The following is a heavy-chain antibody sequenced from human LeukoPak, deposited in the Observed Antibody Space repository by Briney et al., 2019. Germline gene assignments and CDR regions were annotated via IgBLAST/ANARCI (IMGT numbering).Heavy chain of an antibody. D-gene: IGHD2-2*01. J-gene: IGHJ5*01. V-gene: IGHV4-39*07. Sequence: SETLSLTCTVSGGSISSSSYYWGWIRQPAGKGLEWIGRMFYSGNTDYNPSLKSRLTMSIDTSKNQFSLKLSSVTAADTAVYFCARDQEHCSGTSCYPYWYDSWGQGTLVTVSS. CDR1: GGSISSSSYY. CDR2: MFYSGNT. CDR3: ARDQEHCSGTSCYPYWYDS.